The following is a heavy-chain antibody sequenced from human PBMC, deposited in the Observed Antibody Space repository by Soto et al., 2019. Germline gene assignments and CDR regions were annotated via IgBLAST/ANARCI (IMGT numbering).Heavy chain of an antibody. CDR2: IKNKANGYKT. Sequence: PGGSLRLSCVASGFTFSDHYMDWVRQAPGKGLEWVGRIKNKANGYKTEYAASVEGRITISRDDSKNSLSLQINSLKTEDTAVYYCARVRSGAPTRYFDYWGQGALVTVSS. CDR3: ARVRSGAPTRYFDY. J-gene: IGHJ4*02. V-gene: IGHV3-72*01. D-gene: IGHD1-26*01. CDR1: GFTFSDHY.